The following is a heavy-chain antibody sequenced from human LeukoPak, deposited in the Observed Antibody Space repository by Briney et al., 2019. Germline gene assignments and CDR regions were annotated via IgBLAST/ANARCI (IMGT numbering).Heavy chain of an antibody. CDR2: INWNGGST. CDR3: AREVVVAATGWFDP. J-gene: IGHJ5*02. Sequence: GGSLRLSCAASGFTFDDYGMSWVRQAPGKGLEWVSCINWNGGSTGYADSVKGRFTISRDNAKNSLYLQMNSLRAEDTALYYCAREVVVAATGWFDPWGQGTLVTVSS. V-gene: IGHV3-20*04. CDR1: GFTFDDYG. D-gene: IGHD2-15*01.